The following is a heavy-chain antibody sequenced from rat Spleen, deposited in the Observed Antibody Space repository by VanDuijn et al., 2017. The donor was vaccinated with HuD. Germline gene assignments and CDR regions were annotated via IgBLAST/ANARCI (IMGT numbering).Heavy chain of an antibody. D-gene: IGHD1-1*01. Sequence: EVQLVESDGGLVQPGRSMKLSCAASGFTFSNYDMAWVRQAPTQGLEWVATISYGASSGHSSTYYIDSVQGRFTISRDNAKSTLSLQMDSLRYEDTATYYYVRPAGTVVPNWFVYWGQGTLVTVSS. CDR1: GFTFSNYD. J-gene: IGHJ3*01. V-gene: IGHV5-29*01. CDR2: ISYGASSGHSST. CDR3: VRPAGTVVPNWFVY.